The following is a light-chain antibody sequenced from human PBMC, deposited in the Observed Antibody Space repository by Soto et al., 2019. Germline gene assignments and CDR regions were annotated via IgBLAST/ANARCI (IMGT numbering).Light chain of an antibody. Sequence: EIVMTQSPATLAVAPWEGATGSCTAGQSVSSNLAWYQQKPGQAPRLLIYAASTRATGIPARFRGSGSGTEFTLTITSLQSEDFAVYYCQQYNNWPPLTFGGGTQVDIK. CDR1: QSVSSN. CDR2: AAS. CDR3: QQYNNWPPLT. V-gene: IGKV3-15*01. J-gene: IGKJ4*01.